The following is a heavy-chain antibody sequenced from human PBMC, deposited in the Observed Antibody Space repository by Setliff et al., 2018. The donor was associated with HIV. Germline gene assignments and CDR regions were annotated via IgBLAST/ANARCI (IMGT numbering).Heavy chain of an antibody. CDR3: AKDKSYHDYIWGSSVLAY. CDR2: MRYDGSNK. V-gene: IGHV3-30*02. D-gene: IGHD3-16*01. CDR1: GFTFSDYD. J-gene: IGHJ4*02. Sequence: PGGSLRPSCAASGFTFSDYDIHWVRQAPGKGLEWVAFMRYDGSNKDYADSVKGRFTISRDNSKNTLFLQMNSLRPEDTAIYYCAKDKSYHDYIWGSSVLAYWGQGTLVTVSS.